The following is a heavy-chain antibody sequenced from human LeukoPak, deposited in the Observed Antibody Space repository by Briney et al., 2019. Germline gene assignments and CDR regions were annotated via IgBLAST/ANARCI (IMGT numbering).Heavy chain of an antibody. CDR2: ISSSSSYI. V-gene: IGHV3-21*01. CDR1: GFTFSSYS. CDR3: ARDARDSSGYYDWFGP. D-gene: IGHD3-22*01. J-gene: IGHJ5*02. Sequence: GGSLRLSCAASGFTFSSYSMDWVRQAPGKGLEWVSSISSSSSYIYYADSVKGRFTISRDNAKNSLYLQMNSLRAEDTAVYYCARDARDSSGYYDWFGPWGQGTLVTVSS.